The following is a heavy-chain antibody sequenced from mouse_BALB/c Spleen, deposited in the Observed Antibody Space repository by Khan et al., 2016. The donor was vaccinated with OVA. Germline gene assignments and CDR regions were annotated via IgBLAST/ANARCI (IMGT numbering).Heavy chain of an antibody. D-gene: IGHD2-3*01. Sequence: EVKLLESGPGLVKPSQSLSLTCTVTGYSTTSDYAWNWIRQFPGNKLEWMGYISSSGSTNYNPALKSRISITRDTSKNQFFLQLNSVTTEDTATYYCARDGSRYNYAMDYWGQGTSVTVSS. J-gene: IGHJ4*01. CDR2: ISSSGST. CDR1: GYSTTSDYA. V-gene: IGHV3-2*02. CDR3: ARDGSRYNYAMDY.